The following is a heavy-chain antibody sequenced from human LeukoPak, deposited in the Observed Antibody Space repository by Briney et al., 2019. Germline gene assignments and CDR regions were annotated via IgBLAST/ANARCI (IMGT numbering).Heavy chain of an antibody. D-gene: IGHD6-13*01. Sequence: SETLSLTCTVSGGSISSSSYYWGWIRQPPGKGLEWIGSIYHSGSTYYNPSLKSRVTISVDTSKNQFSLKLSSVTAADTAVYYCARAKEEAAAGGSFDYWGQGTLVTVSS. CDR3: ARAKEEAAAGGSFDY. CDR2: IYHSGST. J-gene: IGHJ4*02. V-gene: IGHV4-39*07. CDR1: GGSISSSSYY.